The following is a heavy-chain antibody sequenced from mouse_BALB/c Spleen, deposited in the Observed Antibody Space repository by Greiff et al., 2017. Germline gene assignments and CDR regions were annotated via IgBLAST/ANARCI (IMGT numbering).Heavy chain of an antibody. V-gene: IGHV1S130*01. CDR3: ARWGGLRRDY. D-gene: IGHD2-4*01. CDR2: IHPNSGNT. CDR1: GYTFTSSW. Sequence: QVQLQQSGSVLVRPGASVKLSCKASGYTFTSSWMHWAKQRPGQGLEWIGDIHPNSGNTNYNEKFKGKATLTVDTSSSTAYVDLSSLTSEDSAVYYCARWGGLRRDYWGQGTTLTVSS. J-gene: IGHJ2*01.